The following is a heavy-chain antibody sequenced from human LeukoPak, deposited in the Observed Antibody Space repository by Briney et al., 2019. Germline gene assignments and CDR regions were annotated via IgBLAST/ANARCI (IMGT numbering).Heavy chain of an antibody. Sequence: PGGSLRLSCAASGFTFRSYWMRWVRQVPGKGLEWVANIKQDGSEKNYVDPVKGRFTISRDNAKNSLYLQMNSLRAEDTAVYYCASGLELDYWGQGTLVTVSS. J-gene: IGHJ4*02. CDR1: GFTFRSYW. V-gene: IGHV3-7*03. CDR3: ASGLELDY. CDR2: IKQDGSEK.